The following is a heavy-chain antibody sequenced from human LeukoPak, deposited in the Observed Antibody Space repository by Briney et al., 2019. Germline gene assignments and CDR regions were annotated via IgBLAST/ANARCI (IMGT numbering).Heavy chain of an antibody. CDR1: GFTFSDYY. Sequence: PGGSLRLSCAASGFTFSDYYMSWIRQAPGKGLEWISYISSSGDTIFYADSVKGRFTISRDNAKNSLYLQMNSLRADDTAVYYCARGVAPSIAAAGTILSFDYWGQGTLVTVSS. V-gene: IGHV3-11*04. CDR3: ARGVAPSIAAAGTILSFDY. J-gene: IGHJ4*02. CDR2: ISSSGDTI. D-gene: IGHD6-13*01.